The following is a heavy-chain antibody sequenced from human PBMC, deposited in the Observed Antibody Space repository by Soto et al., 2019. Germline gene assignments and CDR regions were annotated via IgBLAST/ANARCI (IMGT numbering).Heavy chain of an antibody. V-gene: IGHV3-21*01. J-gene: IGHJ5*02. Sequence: GGSLRLSCAASGFSFSTYNMNWVRQAPGKGLECVSSIDASSTHIYYADSVKGRFTISRDNGKSSLYLQMDSLRAEDTALYYCVRQQYDFLVDPWGQGTLVTVSS. CDR2: IDASSTHI. D-gene: IGHD3-16*01. CDR3: VRQQYDFLVDP. CDR1: GFSFSTYN.